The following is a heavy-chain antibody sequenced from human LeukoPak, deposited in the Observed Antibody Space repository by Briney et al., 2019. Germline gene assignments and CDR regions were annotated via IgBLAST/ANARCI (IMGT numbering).Heavy chain of an antibody. V-gene: IGHV4-59*01. D-gene: IGHD3-22*01. CDR3: GCLTTAHGFDI. CDR1: GGSITSYF. J-gene: IGHJ3*02. Sequence: PSETLSLTCTVSGGSITSYFWTWIRQPPGKGLEWIGYIYYNGYTDYNPSLKSRVTISLDTSKNQFSLKLSSVTSADTAVYYCGCLTTAHGFDIWGQGTMVTVSS. CDR2: IYYNGYT.